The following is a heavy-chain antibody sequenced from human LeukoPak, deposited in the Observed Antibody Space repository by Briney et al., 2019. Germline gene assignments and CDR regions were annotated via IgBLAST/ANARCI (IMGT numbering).Heavy chain of an antibody. Sequence: PGGSLRLSCAASGFTFSRCDMHWVRQAPGKGLEWVAFVLYDESLKYYADSVRGRVTISRDNSKNTLYLQMNSLRAEDTAVYYCAKLTVYSSPSFDYWGQGTLVTVSS. J-gene: IGHJ4*02. D-gene: IGHD1-26*01. CDR3: AKLTVYSSPSFDY. V-gene: IGHV3-30*02. CDR1: GFTFSRCD. CDR2: VLYDESLK.